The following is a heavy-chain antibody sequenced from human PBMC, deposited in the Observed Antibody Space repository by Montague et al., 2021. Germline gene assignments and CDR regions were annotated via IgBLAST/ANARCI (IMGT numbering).Heavy chain of an antibody. CDR1: DFTSSSYT. CDR3: ARENWGSGWAFDI. D-gene: IGHD3-10*01. J-gene: IGHJ3*02. V-gene: IGHV3-21*01. Sequence: SLRLSCAAFDFTSSSYTINWVRQAPGKGLEWVSYISGKSSYIYYAASVKGRFTISRDNAKDSLFLQMNSLRAEDTAVYYCARENWGSGWAFDIWGQGTMVTVSS. CDR2: ISGKSSYI.